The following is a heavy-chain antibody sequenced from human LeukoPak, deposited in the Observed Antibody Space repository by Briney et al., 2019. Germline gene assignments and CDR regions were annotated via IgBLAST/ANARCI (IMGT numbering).Heavy chain of an antibody. CDR3: ARYRGIQLWLPIDY. J-gene: IGHJ4*02. V-gene: IGHV1-8*01. CDR2: MNPNSGNT. D-gene: IGHD5-18*01. CDR1: GYTFTIYD. Sequence: ASVNVSCKASGYTFTIYDINWVRQATGQGLEWMGWMNPNSGNTGYAQKLQGRVTMTTDTSTSTAYMELRSLRSDDTAVYYCARYRGIQLWLPIDYWGQGTLVTVSS.